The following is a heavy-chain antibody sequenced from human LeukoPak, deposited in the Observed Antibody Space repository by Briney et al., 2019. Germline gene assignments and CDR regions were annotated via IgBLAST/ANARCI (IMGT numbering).Heavy chain of an antibody. CDR2: IYYSGST. Sequence: PSETLSLTCTVSGGSISSSSYYWGWIRQPPGKGLEWIGSIYYSGSTYYNPSLKSRVTISVDTSKNQFSLKLSSVTAADTAVYYCARDRRGYYYDSSGYYSNSAAGWGQGTLVTVSS. D-gene: IGHD3-22*01. CDR3: ARDRRGYYYDSSGYYSNSAAG. V-gene: IGHV4-39*07. CDR1: GGSISSSSYY. J-gene: IGHJ4*02.